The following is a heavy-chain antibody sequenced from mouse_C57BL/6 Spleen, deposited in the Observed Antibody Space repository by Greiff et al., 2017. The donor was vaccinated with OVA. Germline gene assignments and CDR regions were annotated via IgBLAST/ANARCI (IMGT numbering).Heavy chain of an antibody. J-gene: IGHJ1*03. CDR2: IWSDGST. V-gene: IGHV2-6-1*01. CDR3: ARHVGDYDGYWYFDV. CDR1: GFSLTSYG. Sequence: VMLVVSGPGLVAPSQSLSITCTVSGFSLTSYGVHWVRQPPGKGLEWLVVIWSDGSTTYNSALKSRLSISKDNSKSQVFLKMNSLQTDDTAMYYCARHVGDYDGYWYFDVWGTGTTVTVSS. D-gene: IGHD2-4*01.